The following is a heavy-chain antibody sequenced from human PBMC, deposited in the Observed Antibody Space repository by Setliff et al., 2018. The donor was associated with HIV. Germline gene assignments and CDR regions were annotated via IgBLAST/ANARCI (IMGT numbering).Heavy chain of an antibody. J-gene: IGHJ4*02. CDR3: AKDPPGFSHFLDY. Sequence: GGSLRLSCTASAFTFNKYAMAWVRQAPGKGLEWVSAISDTGDYIYYADSVKGRFAISRDNSADTVYLQMTGLRVEDTAVYFCAKDPPGFSHFLDYWGQEAVVTVS. CDR1: AFTFNKYA. V-gene: IGHV3-23*01. CDR2: ISDTGDYI.